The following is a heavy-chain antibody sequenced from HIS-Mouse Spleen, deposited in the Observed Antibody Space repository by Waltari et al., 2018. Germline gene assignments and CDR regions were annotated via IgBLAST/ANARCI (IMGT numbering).Heavy chain of an antibody. J-gene: IGHJ3*02. V-gene: IGHV4-59*01. CDR2: IYYSGST. D-gene: IGHD1-26*01. CDR3: ARTPSGSYYHDAVDI. Sequence: QVQLQESGPGLVKPSETLSLTCTVSGGSISSYYWSWIRQPPGKGLGWIGYIYYSGSTNYNPALKSRVTISVDTSKNQFSLKLSSVTAADTAVYYCARTPSGSYYHDAVDIWGQGTMVTVSS. CDR1: GGSISSYY.